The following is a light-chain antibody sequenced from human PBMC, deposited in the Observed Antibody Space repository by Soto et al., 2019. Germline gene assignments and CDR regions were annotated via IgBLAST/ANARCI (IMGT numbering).Light chain of an antibody. CDR1: QSISSW. J-gene: IGKJ4*01. Sequence: DIQITQSPSTLSASVGDRVIITCRASQSISSWLAWYQQKPGKAPKLLIYAASSLQSGVPSRFSGSGSGTDFTLTISSLQPEDFATYYCQQTNSFPLTFGGGTKVDIK. V-gene: IGKV1-12*01. CDR3: QQTNSFPLT. CDR2: AAS.